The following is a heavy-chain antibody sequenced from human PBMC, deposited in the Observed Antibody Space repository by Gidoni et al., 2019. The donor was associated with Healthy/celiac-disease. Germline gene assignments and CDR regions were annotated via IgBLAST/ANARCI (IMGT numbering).Heavy chain of an antibody. CDR3: ARDLFTEMASHYFDY. CDR1: GCTFSRYA. Sequence: QVQLVQSGAEVKQPGSSVKVSCKASGCTFSRYAISWVRQAPGQGLEWMGGIIPIFGTANYAQKFQGRVTITADESTSTAYMELSSLRSEDTAVYYCARDLFTEMASHYFDYWGQGTLVTVSS. V-gene: IGHV1-69*01. D-gene: IGHD5-12*01. CDR2: IIPIFGTA. J-gene: IGHJ4*02.